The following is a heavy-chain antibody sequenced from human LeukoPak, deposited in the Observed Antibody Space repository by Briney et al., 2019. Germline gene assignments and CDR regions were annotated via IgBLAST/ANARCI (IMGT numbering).Heavy chain of an antibody. Sequence: SVKVSCKASGGTFSSYAISWVRQAPGQGLEWMGGIIPIFGTANCAQKFQGRVTITADESTSTAYMELSSLRSEDTAVYYCARGYSYGYSSYYYYMDVWGKGTTVTVSS. CDR3: ARGYSYGYSSYYYYMDV. CDR1: GGTFSSYA. V-gene: IGHV1-69*13. CDR2: IIPIFGTA. D-gene: IGHD5-18*01. J-gene: IGHJ6*03.